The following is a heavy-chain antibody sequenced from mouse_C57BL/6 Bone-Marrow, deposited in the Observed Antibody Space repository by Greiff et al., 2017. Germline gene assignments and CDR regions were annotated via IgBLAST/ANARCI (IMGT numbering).Heavy chain of an antibody. Sequence: DVKLVESGPGLAKPSQTLSLTCSVTGYSITSDYWNWIRKFPGNKLEYMGYISYSGSTYYNPSLKRRISITRDTSKNQYYLQLNSVTTEDTATYYCARRGYGSSSYYAMDYWGQGTSVTVSS. V-gene: IGHV3-8*01. J-gene: IGHJ4*01. D-gene: IGHD1-1*01. CDR3: ARRGYGSSSYYAMDY. CDR2: ISYSGST. CDR1: GYSITSDY.